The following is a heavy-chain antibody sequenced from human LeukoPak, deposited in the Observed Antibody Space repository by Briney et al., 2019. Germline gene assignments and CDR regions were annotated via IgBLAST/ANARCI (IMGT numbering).Heavy chain of an antibody. CDR1: GGSISSGSYY. J-gene: IGHJ4*02. CDR2: IYTSGST. V-gene: IGHV4-61*02. D-gene: IGHD6-19*01. CDR3: ATVAGTSDN. Sequence: SQTLSLTCTVSGGSISSGSYYWSWIRQPAGKGLEWIGRIYTSGSTNYNPSLKSRVTISVDTSKNQFSLKLSSVTAADTAVYYCATVAGTSDNWGQGTLVTVSS.